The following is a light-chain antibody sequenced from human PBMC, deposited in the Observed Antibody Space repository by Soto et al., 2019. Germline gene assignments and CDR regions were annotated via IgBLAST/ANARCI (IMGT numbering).Light chain of an antibody. CDR1: QSVSSN. Sequence: EIVMTQSPATLSVSPGERATLSCRASQSVSSNLAWYQHKPGQAPRLLIYGASTRATGIPVRFSGSGSGTDFTLTSLSLQYYDFSVYHWQNNNNWCTFGQGTKVEIK. J-gene: IGKJ1*01. CDR3: QNNNNWCT. V-gene: IGKV3-15*01. CDR2: GAS.